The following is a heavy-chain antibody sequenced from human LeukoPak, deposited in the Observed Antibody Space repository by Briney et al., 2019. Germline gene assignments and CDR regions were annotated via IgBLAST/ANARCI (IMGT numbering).Heavy chain of an antibody. J-gene: IGHJ4*02. CDR1: GSTVTTTY. CDR2: IYSGGST. CDR3: ARASTDNWYNYFDF. Sequence: GGSLRLSCAVSGSTVTTTYLSWVRQAPGKGLEWVSLIYSGGSTYYADSVKGRLTISRDKSKNTLHLQMNSLRDDDTAVYYCARASTDNWYNYFDFWGQGTQVTVSS. D-gene: IGHD1/OR15-1a*01. V-gene: IGHV3-66*01.